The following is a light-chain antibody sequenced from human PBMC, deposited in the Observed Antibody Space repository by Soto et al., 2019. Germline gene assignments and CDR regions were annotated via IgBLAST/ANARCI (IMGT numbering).Light chain of an antibody. CDR1: SSNVGNYNL. J-gene: IGLJ1*01. Sequence: QSVLTQPASVSGSPGQSITNSCPGNSSNVGNYNLVSWYQQHPGKAPKLMIYEVYKRPSGVSDRFSGSKSGITASLTISGLQAEDEADYYCCSYAGSDTYVFGTGTKVTVL. CDR2: EVY. CDR3: CSYAGSDTYV. V-gene: IGLV2-23*02.